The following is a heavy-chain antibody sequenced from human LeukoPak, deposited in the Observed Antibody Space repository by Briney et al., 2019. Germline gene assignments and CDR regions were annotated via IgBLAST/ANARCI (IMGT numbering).Heavy chain of an antibody. CDR1: GFTFSSYG. V-gene: IGHV3-30*02. CDR2: IRYDGSNK. J-gene: IGHJ4*02. D-gene: IGHD3-10*01. Sequence: GGSLRLSCAASGFTFSSYGMHWVRQAPGKGLEWVAFIRYDGSNKYYADSVKGRFTISGDNSKNTLYLQMNSLRAEDTAVYYCAKDRPLWFGESPDYWGQGTLVTVSS. CDR3: AKDRPLWFGESPDY.